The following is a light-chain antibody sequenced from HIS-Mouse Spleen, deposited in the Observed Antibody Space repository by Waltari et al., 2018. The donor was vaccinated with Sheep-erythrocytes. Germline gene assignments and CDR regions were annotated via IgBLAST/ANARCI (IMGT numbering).Light chain of an antibody. Sequence: EIVLTQSPGTLSLSPGERATLSCRARQSVSSSYLAWYQQKPGQAPRLLIYGASSRATGIPDRFSGSGSGTDFTLTISRLEPEDFAVYYCQQDGSSRQQTFTFGPGTKVDIK. V-gene: IGKV3-20*01. CDR3: QQDGSSRQQTFT. J-gene: IGKJ3*01. CDR1: QSVSSSY. CDR2: GAS.